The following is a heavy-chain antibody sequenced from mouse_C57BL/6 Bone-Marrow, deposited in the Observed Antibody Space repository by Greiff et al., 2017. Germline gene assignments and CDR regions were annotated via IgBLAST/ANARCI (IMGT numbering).Heavy chain of an antibody. V-gene: IGHV1-55*01. CDR3: ARPYESNYWYIDV. CDR2: IYPGSGST. Sequence: QVQLQQPGAELVKPGASVKMSCKASGYTFPSYWITWVKQRPGQGLEWIGDIYPGSGSTNYNEKFKSKATRTVDTSSSTAYMQLSSLTSEDSAVYYCARPYESNYWYIDVWGTGTTVTVSS. J-gene: IGHJ1*03. CDR1: GYTFPSYW. D-gene: IGHD2-5*01.